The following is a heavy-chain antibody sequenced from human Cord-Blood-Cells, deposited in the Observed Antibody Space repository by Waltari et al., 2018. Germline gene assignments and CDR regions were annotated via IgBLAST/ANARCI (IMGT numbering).Heavy chain of an antibody. V-gene: IGHV3-7*01. J-gene: IGHJ4*02. CDR1: GFTFSSYW. CDR2: IKQDGSEK. CDR3: ARKSGWSYYFDY. Sequence: EVQLVESGGGLVQPGGSLRLCCAASGFTFSSYWLSWVSQAPGKGLEWVANIKQDGSEKYYVDSVKGRFTISRDNAKNSLYLQMNSLRAEDTAVYYCARKSGWSYYFDYWGQGTLVTVSS. D-gene: IGHD6-19*01.